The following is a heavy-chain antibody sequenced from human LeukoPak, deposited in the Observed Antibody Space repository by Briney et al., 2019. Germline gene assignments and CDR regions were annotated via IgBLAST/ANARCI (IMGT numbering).Heavy chain of an antibody. CDR3: ARAYDSGSYYDGTDY. CDR2: IKHDGSEK. D-gene: IGHD3-22*01. V-gene: IGHV3-7*03. Sequence: PGGSLRLSCAASGFTFSHYWMSWVRQAPGKGLEWVANIKHDGSEKYHVGSVKGRFTISRDNAENSLYLQMNSLEAEDTAVYFCARAYDSGSYYDGTDYWGQGTLVTVSS. CDR1: GFTFSHYW. J-gene: IGHJ4*02.